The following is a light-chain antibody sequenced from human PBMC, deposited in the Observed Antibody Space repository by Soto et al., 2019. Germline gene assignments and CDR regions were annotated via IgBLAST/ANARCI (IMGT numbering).Light chain of an antibody. CDR3: QQSYSTPRT. Sequence: DIQMTQSPSSLSSSVGDRVTITCRASQSISTYLNWYQQKPGKAPKLLMFAASSLQSGVPSRFTGGGSGTDFTLNIRSLQPEDFATYYCQQSYSTPRTFGEGPKVELK. CDR2: AAS. J-gene: IGKJ1*01. CDR1: QSISTY. V-gene: IGKV1-39*01.